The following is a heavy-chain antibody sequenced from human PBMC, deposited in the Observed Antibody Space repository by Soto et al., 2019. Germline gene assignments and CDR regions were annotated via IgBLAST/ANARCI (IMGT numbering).Heavy chain of an antibody. J-gene: IGHJ4*02. V-gene: IGHV1-18*01. D-gene: IGHD1-1*01. CDR1: VYTFTNYG. CDR3: ERDVNWNVDS. Sequence: ASVKVSCKASVYTFTNYGMSWVRQAPGQGLEWMGWISPYNGNTNYAQKFQARVTMTTDTSTSTAYMELRGLRSDDSGVYYCERDVNWNVDSWGQGILLTVSS. CDR2: ISPYNGNT.